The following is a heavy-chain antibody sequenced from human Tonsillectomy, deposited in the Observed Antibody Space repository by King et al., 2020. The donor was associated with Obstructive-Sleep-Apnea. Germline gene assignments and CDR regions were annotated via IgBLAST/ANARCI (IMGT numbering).Heavy chain of an antibody. CDR2: ISSSSSYI. J-gene: IGHJ6*02. CDR1: GFTFSSYS. Sequence: QLVQSGGGLVKPGGSLRLSCAASGFTFSSYSMNWVRQAPGKGLEWVSSISSSSSYIYYADSVKGRFTISRDNAKNSLYLQMNSLRADDTAVYFCARDNLSGAARPYYYYGMDVWGQGTTVTVSS. V-gene: IGHV3-21*01. CDR3: ARDNLSGAARPYYYYGMDV. D-gene: IGHD6-6*01.